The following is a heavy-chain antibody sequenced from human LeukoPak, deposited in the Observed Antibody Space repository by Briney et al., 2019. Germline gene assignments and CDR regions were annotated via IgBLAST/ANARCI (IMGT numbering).Heavy chain of an antibody. J-gene: IGHJ4*02. CDR1: GFTFSNHG. Sequence: PGGSLRLSCAASGFTFSNHGMSWVRQASGKGLEWVSAVSDSGSDTYYADSVKGRFTVSGDNSKNTLYLQMNSLRAEDTAVYYCAKRVPYSSSSVYFDNWGQGTLVTVSS. CDR2: VSDSGSDT. V-gene: IGHV3-23*01. CDR3: AKRVPYSSSSVYFDN. D-gene: IGHD6-6*01.